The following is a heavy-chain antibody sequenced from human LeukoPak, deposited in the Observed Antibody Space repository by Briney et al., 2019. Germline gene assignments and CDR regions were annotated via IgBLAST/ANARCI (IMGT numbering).Heavy chain of an antibody. D-gene: IGHD3-22*01. CDR3: AKDHSYDSSGYLDY. CDR2: IWYDGSNK. Sequence: PGGSLRLSCAASGFTFSSYGMHWVRQAPGKGLEWVAVIWYDGSNKYYADSVKGRFTISRDNSKNTLYLQMNSLRAEDTAVYSCAKDHSYDSSGYLDYWGQGTLVTVSS. CDR1: GFTFSSYG. V-gene: IGHV3-33*06. J-gene: IGHJ4*02.